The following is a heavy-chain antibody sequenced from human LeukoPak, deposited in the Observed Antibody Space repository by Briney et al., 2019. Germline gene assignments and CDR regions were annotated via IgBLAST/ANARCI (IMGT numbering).Heavy chain of an antibody. J-gene: IGHJ6*03. V-gene: IGHV4-59*01. CDR2: IYYSGST. D-gene: IGHD3-16*01. Sequence: SETLSLTCTVSGDSISSYYWSWIRQPPGEGLEWIGCIYYSGSTNYNPPLKSRVTISVDTSKNQFSLNLNSVTAADTAVHYCARGTGDHYYYYHMDVWGKGTTVTVSS. CDR1: GDSISSYY. CDR3: ARGTGDHYYYYHMDV.